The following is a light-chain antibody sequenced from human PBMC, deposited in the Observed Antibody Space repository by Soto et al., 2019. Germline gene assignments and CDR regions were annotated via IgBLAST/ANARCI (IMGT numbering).Light chain of an antibody. V-gene: IGKV3-20*01. CDR2: AAS. CDR1: RSFASNY. Sequence: EIVLTQSPATLSLSPGERATLSCRASRSFASNYLAWYQHKPGQAPRLLIYAASSRATGIPDRFIGSGSGTDFTLTISRLEPDDSAVYYCHHYDSSPPYTFGQETKLEIK. CDR3: HHYDSSPPYT. J-gene: IGKJ2*01.